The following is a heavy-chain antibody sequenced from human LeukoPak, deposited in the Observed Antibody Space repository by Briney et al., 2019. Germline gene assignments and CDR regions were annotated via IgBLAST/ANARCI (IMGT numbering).Heavy chain of an antibody. D-gene: IGHD5-18*01. CDR2: IIPIFGTT. J-gene: IGHJ4*02. CDR1: GGTFSRSA. CDR3: AREGRVDSGGYMNYFDY. Sequence: GASVNVSCKASGGTFSRSAISWVRQAPGQGLEWMGGIIPIFGTTHYAQKFQDRVTITADESTSTGYMELRSLRSEDTAVYYCAREGRVDSGGYMNYFDYWGQGTLVTVSS. V-gene: IGHV1-69*13.